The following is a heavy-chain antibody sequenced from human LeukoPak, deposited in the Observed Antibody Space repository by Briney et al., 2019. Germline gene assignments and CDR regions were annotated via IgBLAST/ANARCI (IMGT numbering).Heavy chain of an antibody. CDR3: ARGTPYDYSPDY. D-gene: IGHD5-12*01. Sequence: GGSLRLSCAASGVTFSKAWMSWVRQAPGKGLVWVSHIKSDGSRITYADSVKGRFTVSRDNAKNTLYLQMNSLRAEDTAVYYCARGTPYDYSPDYWGQGTLVTVSS. J-gene: IGHJ4*02. CDR1: GVTFSKAW. CDR2: IKSDGSRI. V-gene: IGHV3-74*01.